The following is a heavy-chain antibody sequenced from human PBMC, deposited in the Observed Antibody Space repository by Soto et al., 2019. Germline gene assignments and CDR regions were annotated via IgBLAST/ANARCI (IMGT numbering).Heavy chain of an antibody. D-gene: IGHD6-13*01. CDR1: GDSVSSNSAA. Sequence: PSQTLSLTCAISGDSVSSNSAAWNWIRQPPSRGLEWLGRTYYRSKWYNDYAVSVKSRITINPDTSKNQFSLKLSSVTAADTAVYYCARGMAAAAAKAGFDYWGQGTLVTVSS. CDR2: TYYRSKWYN. J-gene: IGHJ4*02. V-gene: IGHV6-1*01. CDR3: ARGMAAAAAKAGFDY.